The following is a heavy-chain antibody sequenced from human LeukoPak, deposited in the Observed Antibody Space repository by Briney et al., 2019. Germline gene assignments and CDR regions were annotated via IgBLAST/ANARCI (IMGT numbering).Heavy chain of an antibody. Sequence: PGGSLRLSCAASGFTFSSYAMSWVRQAPGKGLEWVSAISGSGGSTYYADSVKGRFTISRDNSKNTLYLQMNSLRAEDTAVYYCAKDREPHPLGRGAFDIWGQGTMVTVSS. CDR1: GFTFSSYA. CDR2: ISGSGGST. CDR3: AKDREPHPLGRGAFDI. V-gene: IGHV3-23*01. D-gene: IGHD7-27*01. J-gene: IGHJ3*02.